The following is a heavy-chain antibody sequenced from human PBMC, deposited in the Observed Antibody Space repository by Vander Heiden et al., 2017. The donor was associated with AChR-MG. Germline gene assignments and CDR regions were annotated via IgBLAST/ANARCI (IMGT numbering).Heavy chain of an antibody. CDR3: ARDPGGGYMDV. D-gene: IGHD1-26*01. J-gene: IGHJ6*03. Sequence: QVQLVQSGVEVKKPWSSVKVSCKASGGSVSSYAISCVRQATGQGLGWMGGIMPNCGTDNYAEKFRGGVTIAADESTSTGYMELSSLRSGDTAVYYCARDPGGGYMDVWGKGTTVTVSS. CDR1: GGSVSSYA. V-gene: IGHV1-69*01. CDR2: IMPNCGTD.